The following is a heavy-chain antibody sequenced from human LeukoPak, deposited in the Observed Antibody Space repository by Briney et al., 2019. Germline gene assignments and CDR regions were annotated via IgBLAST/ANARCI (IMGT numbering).Heavy chain of an antibody. D-gene: IGHD6-13*01. J-gene: IGHJ4*02. CDR1: GYTFTGYY. V-gene: IGHV1-2*02. CDR2: INPNSGGT. Sequence: ASVKVSCKASGYTFTGYYMHWVRQAPGQGLEWMGWINPNSGGTNYAQKFQGRVTMTRDTSISTAYMELSRLRSDDTAVYYCARDFSIAAAGEGYWGQGTLVTVSS. CDR3: ARDFSIAAAGEGY.